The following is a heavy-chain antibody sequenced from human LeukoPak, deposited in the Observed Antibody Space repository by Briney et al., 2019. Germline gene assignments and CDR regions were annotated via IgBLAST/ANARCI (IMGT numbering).Heavy chain of an antibody. CDR3: ARDKYYYDSSGYYTGYYFDY. CDR2: IIPIFGTA. CDR1: GGTFSSYA. V-gene: IGHV1-69*01. D-gene: IGHD3-22*01. Sequence: SVKVSCKASGGTFSSYAISWVRQAPGQGLEWMGGIIPIFGTANYAQKFQGRVTITADESTSTAYMELSSLRSEDTAVYYCARDKYYYDSSGYYTGYYFDYWGQGTLVTVSS. J-gene: IGHJ4*02.